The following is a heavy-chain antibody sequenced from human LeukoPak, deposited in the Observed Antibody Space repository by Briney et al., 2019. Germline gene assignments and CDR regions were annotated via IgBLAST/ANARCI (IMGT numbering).Heavy chain of an antibody. J-gene: IGHJ6*02. CDR3: ARDLAYDYGDYGYYYGMDV. V-gene: IGHV3-23*01. Sequence: GGSLRLSCAASGFTFSSYAMSWVRQAPGKGLEWVSAISGSGGSTYYADSVKGRFTISRDNAKNTLYLQMNSLRAEDTAVYYCARDLAYDYGDYGYYYGMDVWGQGTTVTVSS. CDR2: ISGSGGST. D-gene: IGHD4-17*01. CDR1: GFTFSSYA.